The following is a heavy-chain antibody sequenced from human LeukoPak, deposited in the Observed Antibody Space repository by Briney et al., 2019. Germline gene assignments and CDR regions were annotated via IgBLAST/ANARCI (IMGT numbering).Heavy chain of an antibody. J-gene: IGHJ5*02. Sequence: KVSCKASGYTFTSYDINWVRQATGQGLEWMGWMNPNSGNTGYAQKVQGRITMTRNTSINTAYMELSSLRSEDTAVYYCARVPRGGDPFDHWGHGTLVTVSS. CDR2: MNPNSGNT. CDR1: GYTFTSYD. CDR3: ARVPRGGDPFDH. D-gene: IGHD3-16*02. V-gene: IGHV1-8*01.